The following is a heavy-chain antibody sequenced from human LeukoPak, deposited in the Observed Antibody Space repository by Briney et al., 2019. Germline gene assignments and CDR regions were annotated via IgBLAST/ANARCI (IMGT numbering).Heavy chain of an antibody. CDR1: GYTFSSYY. CDR2: ISPSGKTT. V-gene: IGHV1-46*01. Sequence: GASVKVSCKASGYTFSSYYIHWVRQAPGQGLEWMGLISPSGKTTSYAERFQGRVTMTRDTSTSTVYMEVSSLRSEDTAVYYCARDKNPTVFDYWGQGTLVTVSS. J-gene: IGHJ4*01. CDR3: ARDKNPTVFDY.